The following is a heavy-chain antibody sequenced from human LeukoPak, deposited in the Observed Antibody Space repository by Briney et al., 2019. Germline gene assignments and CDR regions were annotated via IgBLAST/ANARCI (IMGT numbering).Heavy chain of an antibody. CDR3: ATIKHGQMFGYFEF. Sequence: SETLSLTCTVSGASISSHYWSWRRQPPGKGLEWIGYLIGSVRTKDHPSIQSQLPVSADTSKTEFPLRLSSVTAADTDVYYCATIKHGQMFGYFEFWGQGIKVTVSS. CDR2: LIGSVRT. D-gene: IGHD3-16*01. CDR1: GASISSHY. J-gene: IGHJ4*02. V-gene: IGHV4-59*11.